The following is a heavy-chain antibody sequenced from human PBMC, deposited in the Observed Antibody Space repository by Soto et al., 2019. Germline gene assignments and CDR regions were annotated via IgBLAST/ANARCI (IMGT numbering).Heavy chain of an antibody. CDR3: ARVGYYDDGGGRYWYCDL. CDR2: INPSGGST. V-gene: IGHV1-46*01. CDR1: GYTFTSYY. Sequence: QVQLVQSGAEVKKPGASVKVSCKASGYTFTSYYMHWVRQAPGQGLEWMGIINPSGGSTSYAQKFQGRLTMTRDASTSTVYMELSSLRSEDTAVYYCARVGYYDDGGGRYWYCDLWGRGTLVTVAS. D-gene: IGHD3-22*01. J-gene: IGHJ2*01.